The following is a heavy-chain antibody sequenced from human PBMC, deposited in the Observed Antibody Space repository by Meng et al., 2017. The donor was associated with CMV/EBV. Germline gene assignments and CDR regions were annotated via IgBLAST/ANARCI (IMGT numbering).Heavy chain of an antibody. CDR2: IYSGGSST. D-gene: IGHD6-13*01. V-gene: IGHV3-23*03. CDR3: AKATKPSSSWAIPFDY. Sequence: GESLKISCAASGFTFSSYAMGWVRQAPGKGLEWVSVIYSGGSSTYYADSVKGRFTISRDNSKNTLYMQMNSLRAEDTAVYYCAKATKPSSSWAIPFDYWGQGTLVTVSS. J-gene: IGHJ4*02. CDR1: GFTFSSYA.